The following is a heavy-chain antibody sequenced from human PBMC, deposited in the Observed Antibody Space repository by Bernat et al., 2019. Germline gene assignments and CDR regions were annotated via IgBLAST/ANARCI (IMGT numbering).Heavy chain of an antibody. CDR3: AREAGLVKYYFDY. Sequence: QVQLVESGGGVVQPGRSLRLSCAASGFTFSSYGMHWVRQAPGKGLEWVAVIWYDGSNKYYAESVKGRFTISRDNSKNKLYLQMNSLRAEDTAVYYCAREAGLVKYYFDYWGQGTLVTVSS. V-gene: IGHV3-33*01. J-gene: IGHJ4*02. CDR1: GFTFSSYG. D-gene: IGHD6-19*01. CDR2: IWYDGSNK.